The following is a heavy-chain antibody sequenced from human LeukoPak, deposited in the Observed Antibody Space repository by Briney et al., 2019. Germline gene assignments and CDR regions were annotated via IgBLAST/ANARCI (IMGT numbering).Heavy chain of an antibody. CDR1: GFTFSSYA. CDR3: AKEPYDILTGTLDY. CDR2: FSGSGGST. J-gene: IGHJ4*02. D-gene: IGHD3-9*01. Sequence: PGGSLRLSCAASGFTFSSYAMSWVRQAPGKGLEWVSAFSGSGGSTYYADSVKGRFTIFRDNSKNTLYLQMNSLRAEDTAVYYCAKEPYDILTGTLDYWGQGTLVTVSS. V-gene: IGHV3-23*01.